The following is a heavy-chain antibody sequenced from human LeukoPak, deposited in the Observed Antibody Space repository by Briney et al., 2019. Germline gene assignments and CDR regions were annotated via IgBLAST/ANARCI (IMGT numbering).Heavy chain of an antibody. J-gene: IGHJ6*03. V-gene: IGHV3-21*01. CDR1: GFTFSDAW. D-gene: IGHD6-6*01. CDR2: ISSSSSYI. Sequence: GGSLRLSCAASGFTFSDAWMSWVRQAPGKGLEWVSSISSSSSYIYYAVSVKGRFTISRDNAKNSLYLHMNSLRAEDTAVYYCARDPTSSSLNYYYYMDVWGKGTTVTVSS. CDR3: ARDPTSSSLNYYYYMDV.